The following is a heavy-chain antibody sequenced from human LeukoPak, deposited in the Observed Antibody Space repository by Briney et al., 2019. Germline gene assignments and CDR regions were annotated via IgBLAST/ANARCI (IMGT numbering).Heavy chain of an antibody. CDR1: GGSISSSSYY. V-gene: IGHV4-61*05. J-gene: IGHJ5*02. Sequence: SETLSLTCTVSGGSISSSSYYWGWIRQPPGKGLEWIGYIYYSGSTNYNPSLKSRVTISVDTSKNQSSLKLSSVTAADTAVYYCARLGTTNWFDPWGQGTLVTVSS. CDR3: ARLGTTNWFDP. CDR2: IYYSGST. D-gene: IGHD4-17*01.